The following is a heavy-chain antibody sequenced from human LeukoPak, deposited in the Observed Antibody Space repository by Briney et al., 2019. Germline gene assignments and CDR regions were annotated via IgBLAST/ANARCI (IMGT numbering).Heavy chain of an antibody. CDR3: ARDSGSPQDAFDI. D-gene: IGHD6-13*01. Sequence: GGSLRLSCAASGFTFSSYSMNWVRRAPGKGLEWVSSISSGSSFIYYADSVKGRFTISRDNAKNSLYLQMNSLRAEDTAVYYCARDSGSPQDAFDIWGQGTMVTVSS. J-gene: IGHJ3*02. CDR2: ISSGSSFI. CDR1: GFTFSSYS. V-gene: IGHV3-21*01.